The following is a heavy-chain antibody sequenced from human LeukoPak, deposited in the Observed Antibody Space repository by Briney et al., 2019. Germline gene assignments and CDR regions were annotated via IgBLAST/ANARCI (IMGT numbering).Heavy chain of an antibody. J-gene: IGHJ4*02. Sequence: SETLSLTCTVSGGSISSSSYYWGWIRQPPGKGLEGIGSIYYSGSTYYNPSLKSRVTMSVDTSKNQFSLKLSSVTAADTAVYYCARRHHCSSTSCYVNFDYWGQGTLVTVSS. D-gene: IGHD2-2*01. V-gene: IGHV4-39*01. CDR3: ARRHHCSSTSCYVNFDY. CDR2: IYYSGST. CDR1: GGSISSSSYY.